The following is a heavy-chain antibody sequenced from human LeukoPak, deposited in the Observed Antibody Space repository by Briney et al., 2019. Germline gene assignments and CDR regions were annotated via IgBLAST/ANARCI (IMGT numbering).Heavy chain of an antibody. Sequence: SVKVSCKASRGTFSSYAISWVRQAPGQGLEWMGRIIPIFGTANYAQKFQGRVTITTDESTSTAYMELSSLRSEDTAVYYCASQSGDYGDYVWFDPWGQGTLVTVS. J-gene: IGHJ5*02. CDR2: IIPIFGTA. V-gene: IGHV1-69*05. D-gene: IGHD4-17*01. CDR3: ASQSGDYGDYVWFDP. CDR1: RGTFSSYA.